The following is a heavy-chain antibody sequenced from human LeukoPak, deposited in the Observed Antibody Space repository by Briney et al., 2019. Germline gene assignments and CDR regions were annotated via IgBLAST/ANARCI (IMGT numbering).Heavy chain of an antibody. V-gene: IGHV4-59*02. D-gene: IGHD6-13*01. CDR1: GGSVRSYY. J-gene: IGHJ2*01. CDR3: ARVYYSSSYDYWYFDL. Sequence: SETLSLTCTVSGGSVRSYYWSWIRQPPGKGLEWIGYIYYSGSTNYNPSLKSRVTISVDTSKNQFSLKLSSVTAADTAVYYCARVYYSSSYDYWYFDLWGRGTLVTVSS. CDR2: IYYSGST.